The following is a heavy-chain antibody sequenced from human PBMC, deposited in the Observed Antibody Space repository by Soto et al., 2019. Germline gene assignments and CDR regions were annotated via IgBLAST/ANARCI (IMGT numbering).Heavy chain of an antibody. D-gene: IGHD6-19*01. J-gene: IGHJ5*02. CDR3: ARGEAVAGTGWFDP. Sequence: QVQLQESGPGLVKPSGTLSLTCAVSSGSISSSNWWSWVRQPPGKGLEWIGEIYHSGSTNYNPSLKSRVTEPVDKSRTQFSLKLSSVTAADPAVYYCARGEAVAGTGWFDPWGQGTLVTVSS. V-gene: IGHV4-4*02. CDR2: IYHSGST. CDR1: SGSISSSNW.